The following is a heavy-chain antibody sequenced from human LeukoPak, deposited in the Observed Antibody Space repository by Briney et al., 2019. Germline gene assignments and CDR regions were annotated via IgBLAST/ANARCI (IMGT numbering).Heavy chain of an antibody. D-gene: IGHD2-2*01. CDR2: IYCSGST. V-gene: IGHV4-39*07. CDR1: GGSISSSSYY. Sequence: PSETLSLTCTVSGGSISSSSYYWGWIRQPPGKGLEWIGSIYCSGSTYYNPSLKSRVTISVDTSKNQFSLKLSSVTAADTAVYYCARRVVSDAFDIWGQGTMVTVSS. CDR3: ARRVVSDAFDI. J-gene: IGHJ3*02.